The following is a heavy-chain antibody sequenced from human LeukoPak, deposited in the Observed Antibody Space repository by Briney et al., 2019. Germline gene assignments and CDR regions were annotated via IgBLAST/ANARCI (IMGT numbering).Heavy chain of an antibody. V-gene: IGHV3-9*01. CDR1: GFTFDDYA. Sequence: GGSLRFSCAASGFTFDDYAMHWVRQAPGKGLEWVSGISWNSGSIGYADSVKGRFTISSDNAKNSLYLQMNSLRAEDTALYYCARIQNRYYYGMDVWGQGTTVTVSS. J-gene: IGHJ6*02. CDR3: ARIQNRYYYGMDV. CDR2: ISWNSGSI. D-gene: IGHD2/OR15-2a*01.